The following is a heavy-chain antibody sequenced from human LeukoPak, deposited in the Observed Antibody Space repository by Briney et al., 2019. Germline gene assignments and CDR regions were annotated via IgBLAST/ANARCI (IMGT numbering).Heavy chain of an antibody. D-gene: IGHD4-11*01. Sequence: GGSLRLSCAASGFTFSSYAMSWVRQAPGKGLEWVSGVSGSGGSTYYADSVKGRFTISRDNSKNTVYLQMNSLRAADTSVYYCAKDAQRGFDYSNSLEYWGQGTLVTVSS. CDR3: AKDAQRGFDYSNSLEY. CDR2: VSGSGGST. V-gene: IGHV3-23*01. J-gene: IGHJ4*02. CDR1: GFTFSSYA.